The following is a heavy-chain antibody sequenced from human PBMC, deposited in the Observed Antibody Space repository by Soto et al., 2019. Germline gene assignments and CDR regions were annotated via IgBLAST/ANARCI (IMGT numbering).Heavy chain of an antibody. CDR3: ARAVDIVVVVAAPGNNWFDA. J-gene: IGHJ5*02. V-gene: IGHV4-31*03. Sequence: SETLSLTCTVSGGSISSGGYYWSWLRQHPGKGLEWIGYIYYSGSTYYNPSLKSRVTISVDTSKNQFSLKLSSVTAADTAVYYCARAVDIVVVVAAPGNNWFDAWGQGTLVTGSS. D-gene: IGHD2-15*01. CDR2: IYYSGST. CDR1: GGSISSGGYY.